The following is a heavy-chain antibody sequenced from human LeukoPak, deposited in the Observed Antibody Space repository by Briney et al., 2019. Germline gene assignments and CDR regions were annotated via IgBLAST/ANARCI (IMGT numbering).Heavy chain of an antibody. J-gene: IGHJ4*02. Sequence: ASVKVSCKASGYTFTGYYMHWVRQAPGQGLEWMGWINPNSGGTNYAQKFQGRVTMTRDTSISTAYMELSRLRSDDTAVYYCARDNGAYQLLYYWGQGTLVTVSS. V-gene: IGHV1-2*02. CDR3: ARDNGAYQLLYY. D-gene: IGHD2-2*01. CDR2: INPNSGGT. CDR1: GYTFTGYY.